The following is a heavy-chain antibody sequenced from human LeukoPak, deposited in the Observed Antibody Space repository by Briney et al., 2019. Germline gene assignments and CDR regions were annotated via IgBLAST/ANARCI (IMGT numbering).Heavy chain of an antibody. CDR3: AKGWGGV. V-gene: IGHV3-9*01. CDR1: GFTLDDYA. CDR2: ISWNSGSL. J-gene: IGHJ6*02. Sequence: GGSLRLSCAASGFTLDDYAMHWVRQAPGKGLEWVSGISWNSGSLDYADSVKGRFTISRDNAKNSLYLQMNTLRAEDTAFYYCAKGWGGVWGQGTTVTVSS. D-gene: IGHD3-10*01.